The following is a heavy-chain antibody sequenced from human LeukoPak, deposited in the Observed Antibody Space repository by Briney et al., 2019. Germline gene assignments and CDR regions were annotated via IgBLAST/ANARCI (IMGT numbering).Heavy chain of an antibody. V-gene: IGHV3-23*01. CDR1: GFTFSSYA. D-gene: IGHD6-19*01. CDR2: ISGSGGST. Sequence: WGSLRLSCAASGFTFSSYAMSWVRQAPGKGLEWVSAISGSGGSTYYADSVKGRFTISRDNSKNTLYLQMNSLRAEDTAVYYCAILQQWLGRDSFDYWGQGTLVTVSS. J-gene: IGHJ4*02. CDR3: AILQQWLGRDSFDY.